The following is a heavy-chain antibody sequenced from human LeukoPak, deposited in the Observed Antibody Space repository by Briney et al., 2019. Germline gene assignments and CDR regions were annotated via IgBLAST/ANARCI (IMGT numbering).Heavy chain of an antibody. CDR2: ICPDDSDT. D-gene: IGHD3-22*01. V-gene: IGHV5-51*01. Sequence: GESLKISCKGPWYNFNAYWITWGRQMPGKGLEWMGIICPDDSDTRYSPSFQGQVTISADKSVSIAYVQWSSLKASDTAMYYCARPSSTWYYDRRGYDAFDVWGQGTMVIVSS. J-gene: IGHJ3*01. CDR1: WYNFNAYW. CDR3: ARPSSTWYYDRRGYDAFDV.